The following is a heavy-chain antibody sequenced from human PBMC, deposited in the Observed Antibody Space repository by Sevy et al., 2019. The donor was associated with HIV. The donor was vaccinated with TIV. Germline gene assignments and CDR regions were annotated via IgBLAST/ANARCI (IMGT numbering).Heavy chain of an antibody. D-gene: IGHD6-19*01. CDR1: GFTFSYYD. CDR2: IGTGGDT. V-gene: IGHV3-13*01. CDR3: ERGIRLETGFDY. J-gene: IGHJ4*02. Sequence: GGSLRLSCAASGFTFSYYDMHWVRQVTGKGLEWVSAIGTGGDTYYPDSVKGRLTISRENAKNSLCLQMDSLRAGDTGVYYCERGIRLETGFDYWGQGTLVTVSS.